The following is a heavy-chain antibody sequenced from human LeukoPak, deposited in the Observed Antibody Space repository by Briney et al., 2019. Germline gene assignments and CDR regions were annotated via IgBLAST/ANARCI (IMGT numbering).Heavy chain of an antibody. CDR1: GFIFSSYA. CDR3: AGDLVWFGEPKGYYNYMDV. D-gene: IGHD3-10*01. V-gene: IGHV3-23*01. J-gene: IGHJ6*03. Sequence: GGSLRLSCAASGFIFSSYAMTWVRQAPGKGLEWVSGISGSGGNTYYADSVKGRFTISRDNSKNTLYLQINSLRAEDTAIYYCAGDLVWFGEPKGYYNYMDVWGKGTTVTVSS. CDR2: ISGSGGNT.